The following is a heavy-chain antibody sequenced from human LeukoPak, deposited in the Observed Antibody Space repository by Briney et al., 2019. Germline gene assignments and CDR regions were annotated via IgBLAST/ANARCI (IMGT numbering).Heavy chain of an antibody. D-gene: IGHD1-26*01. V-gene: IGHV4-39*07. J-gene: IGHJ5*02. CDR3: ARGGNYWPQWWFDP. Sequence: PSETLSLTCSVSGGSISSSSYNWCWIRQPPGKGLEWIGNIDYSGNTYYNPSLQSRVTISVDKSKNQFSLKLSSVTAADTAVYYCARGGNYWPQWWFDPWGRGTLVSVSS. CDR2: IDYSGNT. CDR1: GGSISSSSYN.